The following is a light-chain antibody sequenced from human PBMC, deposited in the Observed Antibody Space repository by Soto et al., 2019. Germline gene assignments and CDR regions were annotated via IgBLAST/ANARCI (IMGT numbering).Light chain of an antibody. CDR3: LLSYRGGRPDVV. Sequence: QSVVTQEPSLTVSPGGTVTLTCGDTTGAVTSGHYPYWFQQKPGQAPRTLIYDTSNKHSWTPARFSGSLLGCKAARTLSGAQPEDEAEYYCLLSYRGGRPDVVFGGGTKLTVL. CDR1: TGAVTSGHY. J-gene: IGLJ2*01. V-gene: IGLV7-46*01. CDR2: DTS.